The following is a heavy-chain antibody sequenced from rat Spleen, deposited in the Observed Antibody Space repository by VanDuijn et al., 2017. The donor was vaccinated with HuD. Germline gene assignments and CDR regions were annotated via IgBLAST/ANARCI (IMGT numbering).Heavy chain of an antibody. J-gene: IGHJ2*01. CDR1: GFTFSDYN. V-gene: IGHV5-7*01. Sequence: EVQLVESGGGLVQPGRSMKLSCAASGFTFSDYNMAWVRQAPKKGLEWVATISYDGSSTYYRDSVKGRFTISRDNAKSTLYLQMDSLRSEDTATYYCVREEFGVRYWGQGVMVTVSS. CDR3: VREEFGVRY. D-gene: IGHD4-3*01. CDR2: ISYDGSST.